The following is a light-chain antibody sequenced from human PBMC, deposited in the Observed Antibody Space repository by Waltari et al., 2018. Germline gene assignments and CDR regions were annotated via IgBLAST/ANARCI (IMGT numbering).Light chain of an antibody. Sequence: IVLTQSPGTLSLYPGEGATLSCRASQSINKYLAWYQQRPGQAPRLLIYGASTRATGTPDRFSGSGSGTDFTLSISRLEPEDFAVYYCQQFGSSPEMFGPGTKVEIK. V-gene: IGKV3-20*01. J-gene: IGKJ1*01. CDR1: QSINKY. CDR3: QQFGSSPEM. CDR2: GAS.